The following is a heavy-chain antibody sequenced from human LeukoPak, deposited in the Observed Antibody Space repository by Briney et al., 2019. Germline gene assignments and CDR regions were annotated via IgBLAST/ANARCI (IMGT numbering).Heavy chain of an antibody. CDR2: ISSDGSKT. CDR3: ARDSTYWYDSGSSGPHYFDY. Sequence: PGRSPRLSCAASGFIFSNYAMHWVRQAPGKGLEWVALISSDGSKTYHADSVKGRLSISRDNSKNTLYLQLNSLRAEDTSVYYCARDSTYWYDSGSSGPHYFDYWGQGTLVTVSS. D-gene: IGHD3-10*01. V-gene: IGHV3-30*01. CDR1: GFIFSNYA. J-gene: IGHJ4*02.